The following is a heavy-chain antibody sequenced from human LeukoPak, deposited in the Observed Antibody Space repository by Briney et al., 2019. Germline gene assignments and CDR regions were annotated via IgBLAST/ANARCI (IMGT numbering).Heavy chain of an antibody. CDR2: IKQDGSEK. D-gene: IGHD3-22*01. V-gene: IGHV3-7*04. Sequence: GGSLRLSCAASGFTFSSYWMSWVRQAPGEGLEWVANIKQDGSEKYYVDSVKGRFTISRDNAKNSLYLQMYSLRAEDTAVYYCARVRYYYDSSGYYPWGQGTLVTVSS. J-gene: IGHJ5*02. CDR3: ARVRYYYDSSGYYP. CDR1: GFTFSSYW.